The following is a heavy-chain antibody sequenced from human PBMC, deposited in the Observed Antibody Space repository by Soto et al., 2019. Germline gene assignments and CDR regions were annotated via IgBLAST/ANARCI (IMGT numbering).Heavy chain of an antibody. CDR2: IYYSGST. D-gene: IGHD2-15*01. Sequence: SETLSLTCTVSGGSISSYYWSWIRQPPGKGLEWIGYIYYSGSTNYNPSLKSRVTISVDTSKNQFSLKLSSVTAADTAVYYCARTWGYCSGGSCPRGWFDPWGQGTLVTVSS. J-gene: IGHJ5*02. CDR1: GGSISSYY. CDR3: ARTWGYCSGGSCPRGWFDP. V-gene: IGHV4-59*12.